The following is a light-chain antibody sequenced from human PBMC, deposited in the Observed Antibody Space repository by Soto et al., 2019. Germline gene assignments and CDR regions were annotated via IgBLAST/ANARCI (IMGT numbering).Light chain of an antibody. CDR3: KKFSSYQLN. V-gene: IGKV3-20*01. CDR2: AAS. Sequence: ELVWTPSQGTLSFSPVSLSQFSFISSQSVSSNYLAWFQQKPGQANRIIIYAASSRATGITDRFSGGGSGTDFTLTIRRMEPEDFAVYYCKKFSSYQLNFGGGNTVDIK. J-gene: IGKJ4*01. CDR1: QSVSSNY.